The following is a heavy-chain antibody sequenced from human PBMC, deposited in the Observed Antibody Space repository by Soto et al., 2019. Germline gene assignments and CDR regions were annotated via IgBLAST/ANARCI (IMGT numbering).Heavy chain of an antibody. D-gene: IGHD5-18*01. CDR3: ARCIQQDYYYGMDV. Sequence: ASVKVSCKVSGYTLTETSIHWVRQAPGIGLEWMGRISSDNGNTRYAQKFRGRVTMTTDTSTSTVYMELRNLRSDDTAVYYCARCIQQDYYYGMDVWGQGTTVTVSS. CDR1: GYTLTETS. J-gene: IGHJ6*02. CDR2: ISSDNGNT. V-gene: IGHV1-18*01.